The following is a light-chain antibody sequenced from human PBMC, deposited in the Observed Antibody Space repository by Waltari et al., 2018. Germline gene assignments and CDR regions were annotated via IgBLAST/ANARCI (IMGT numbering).Light chain of an antibody. CDR3: QQRHLWPLT. J-gene: IGKJ4*01. CDR2: DVS. CDR1: QYIGFE. Sequence: DIVLTQSPATLSLSPGERATLSCRARQYIGFELGWYQQKVGQPPRLFISDVSSRATGVPAIFSGRGSGTDFTLTISSLEPEDFAVYYCQQRHLWPLTFGGGTKVEMK. V-gene: IGKV3-11*01.